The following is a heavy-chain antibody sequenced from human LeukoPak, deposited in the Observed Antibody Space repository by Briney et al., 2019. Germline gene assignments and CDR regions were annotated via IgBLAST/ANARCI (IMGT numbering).Heavy chain of an antibody. CDR3: ATAVAIFGVVIMDY. CDR2: INHSGST. CDR1: GGSFSGYY. V-gene: IGHV4-34*01. Sequence: SETLSLTCAVYGGSFSGYYWSWIRQPPGKGLEWIGEINHSGSTNYNPSLKSRVTISVDTSKNQFSLKLSSVTAADTAVYYCATAVAIFGVVIMDYWGQETLVTVSS. D-gene: IGHD3-3*01. J-gene: IGHJ4*02.